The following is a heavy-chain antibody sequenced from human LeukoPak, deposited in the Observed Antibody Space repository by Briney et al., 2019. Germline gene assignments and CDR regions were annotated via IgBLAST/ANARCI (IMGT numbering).Heavy chain of an antibody. V-gene: IGHV3-30*02. D-gene: IGHD6-13*01. CDR2: IRYDGSNK. J-gene: IGHJ4*02. CDR3: AKDPIAAAGTLDY. Sequence: GGSLRLSCAASGFTFSSYGMHWVRQAPGKGLEWVAFIRYDGSNKYYAESVKGRFTISRDNSKNTLYLQMNSLRAEDTAVYYCAKDPIAAAGTLDYWGQGTLVTVSS. CDR1: GFTFSSYG.